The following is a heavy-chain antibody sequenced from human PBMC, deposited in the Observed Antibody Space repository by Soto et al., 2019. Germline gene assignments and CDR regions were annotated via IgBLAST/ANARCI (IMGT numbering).Heavy chain of an antibody. Sequence: RASVKVSCKASGYTFTSYGISWVRQAPGQGLEWMGWISAYNGNTNYAQKLQGRVTMTTDTSTSTAYMELRSLRSDDTAVYYCAGSLLYMECLQLDYWGQGSLVTVSS. D-gene: IGHD3-3*01. J-gene: IGHJ4*02. CDR2: ISAYNGNT. CDR3: AGSLLYMECLQLDY. CDR1: GYTFTSYG. V-gene: IGHV1-18*04.